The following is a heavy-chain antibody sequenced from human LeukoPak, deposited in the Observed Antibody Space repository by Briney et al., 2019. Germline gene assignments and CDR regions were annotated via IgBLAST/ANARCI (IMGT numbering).Heavy chain of an antibody. CDR1: GYTFTSYY. CDR2: INPSGGST. V-gene: IGHV1-46*01. D-gene: IGHD6-13*01. CDR3: AREYSSTWAGLGF. J-gene: IGHJ4*02. Sequence: GASVKVSCKASGYTFTSYYMHWVRQAPGQGLEWMGIINPSGGSTSYAQKLQGRVIMTTDTSTSTAYMELTSLRSDDTAVYYCAREYSSTWAGLGFWGQGALVTVSS.